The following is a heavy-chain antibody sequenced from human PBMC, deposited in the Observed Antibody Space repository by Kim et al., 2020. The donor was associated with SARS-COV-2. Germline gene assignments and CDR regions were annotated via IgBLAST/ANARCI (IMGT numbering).Heavy chain of an antibody. Sequence: SETLSLTCAVYGGSFSGYYWSWIRQPPGKGLEWIGEINHSGSTNYNPSLKSRVTISVDTSKNQFSLKLSSVTAADTAVYYCASEQWLVEYFQHWGQGTLVTVSS. CDR2: INHSGST. CDR1: GGSFSGYY. J-gene: IGHJ1*01. D-gene: IGHD6-19*01. V-gene: IGHV4-34*01. CDR3: ASEQWLVEYFQH.